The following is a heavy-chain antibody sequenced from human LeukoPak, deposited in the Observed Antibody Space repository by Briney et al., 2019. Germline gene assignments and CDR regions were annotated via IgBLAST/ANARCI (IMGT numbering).Heavy chain of an antibody. Sequence: PGGSLRLSCAASGFTFSGYGMHWVRQAPGKGLEWVAVISYDGSNKYYADSVKGRFTISRDNSKNTLYLQMNSLRAEDTAVYYCANDLPLPHIVVVPALPFDYWGQGTLVTVSS. D-gene: IGHD2-2*01. CDR3: ANDLPLPHIVVVPALPFDY. V-gene: IGHV3-30*18. CDR2: ISYDGSNK. CDR1: GFTFSGYG. J-gene: IGHJ4*02.